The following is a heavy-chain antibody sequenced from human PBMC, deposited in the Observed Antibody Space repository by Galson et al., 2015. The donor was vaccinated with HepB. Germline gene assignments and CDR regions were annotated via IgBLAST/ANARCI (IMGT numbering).Heavy chain of an antibody. J-gene: IGHJ5*02. CDR2: TYYRSKWYN. CDR3: ARVEQQVVPTGWFDP. Sequence: CAISGDSVSSHSPAWHWLRQSPSRGLEWLGRTYYRSKWYNDYAISVQCRITINPDTSRNQFSLQLNSVTPDDTAVYYCARVEQQVVPTGWFDPWGQGTLVTVSS. D-gene: IGHD6-13*01. CDR1: GDSVSSHSPA. V-gene: IGHV6-1*01.